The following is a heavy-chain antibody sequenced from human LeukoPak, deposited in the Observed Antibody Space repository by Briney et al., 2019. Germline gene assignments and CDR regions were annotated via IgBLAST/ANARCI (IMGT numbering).Heavy chain of an antibody. Sequence: PGGSLRLSCAASGFTVSSNYMRWVRQAAGKGLEWVSVIYSSGNTYYADSVKGRFTISRDNSKNTLYLQMNSLRAEDTAVYYCASIGMVGSTVDYWGQGTLVTVSS. CDR1: GFTVSSNY. V-gene: IGHV3-53*01. J-gene: IGHJ4*02. CDR2: IYSSGNT. CDR3: ASIGMVGSTVDY. D-gene: IGHD1-26*01.